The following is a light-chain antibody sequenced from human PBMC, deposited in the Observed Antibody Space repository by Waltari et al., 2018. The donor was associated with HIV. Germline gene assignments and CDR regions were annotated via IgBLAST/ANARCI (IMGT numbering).Light chain of an antibody. Sequence: QSVLTQPPSASGTPGQRVTISCSGSSSNIGSNTVNWYQQLPGTAPRLLIYSNNRRPSGVPDRCSGSKSGTSASLAISGLQSEDEADYYCAAWDDSLSGLVVFGGGTKLTVL. CDR2: SNN. CDR1: SSNIGSNT. V-gene: IGLV1-44*01. J-gene: IGLJ2*01. CDR3: AAWDDSLSGLVV.